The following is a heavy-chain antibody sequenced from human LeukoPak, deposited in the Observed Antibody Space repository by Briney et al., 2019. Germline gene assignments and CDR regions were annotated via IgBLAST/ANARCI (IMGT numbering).Heavy chain of an antibody. V-gene: IGHV1-69*05. J-gene: IGHJ3*02. D-gene: IGHD6-19*01. CDR1: GGTFSSYA. Sequence: SVKVSCKASGGTFSSYAISWVRQAPGQGLEWMGRIIPIFGTANYAQKFQGRVTITTDESTSTAYMELSSLRSEDTAVYYCARDRPPRSARSSNIAVAVWDAFDIWGQGTMVTISS. CDR2: IIPIFGTA. CDR3: ARDRPPRSARSSNIAVAVWDAFDI.